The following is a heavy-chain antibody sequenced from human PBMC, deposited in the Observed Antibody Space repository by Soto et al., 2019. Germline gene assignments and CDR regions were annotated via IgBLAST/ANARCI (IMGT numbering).Heavy chain of an antibody. V-gene: IGHV1-18*01. CDR3: ARERGGYKHFDY. CDR1: GYTFTSYG. D-gene: IGHD1-26*01. J-gene: IGHJ4*02. Sequence: QVQLVQSGAEVKKPGASVRVSCEVSGYTFTSYGISWVRQAPGQGLEWMGWINTYNGNINYAQRLQGRVTMTTDTSTGTAYMELRSLRSDDTALYYCARERGGYKHFDYWGQGTLVNVSS. CDR2: INTYNGNI.